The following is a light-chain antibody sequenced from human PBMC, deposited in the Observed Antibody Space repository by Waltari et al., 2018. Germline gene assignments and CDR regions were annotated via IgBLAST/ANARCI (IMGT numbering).Light chain of an antibody. Sequence: QFVLTQPPSASGTPGQRVTISCSGRSSDIGRPYVTWFQQLPGMAPQLLIYNIKQRPSGVPVRFSGSKSGTSASLAISWLRTEDEADYCAAWDDTLSGPGVFGGGANLAVL. V-gene: IGLV1-47*01. CDR2: NIK. CDR3: AAWDDTLSGPGV. J-gene: IGLJ3*02. CDR1: SSDIGRPY.